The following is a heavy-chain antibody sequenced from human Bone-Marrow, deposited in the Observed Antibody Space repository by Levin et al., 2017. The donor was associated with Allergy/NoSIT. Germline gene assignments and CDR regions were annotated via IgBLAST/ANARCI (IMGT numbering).Heavy chain of an antibody. D-gene: IGHD3-10*01. CDR2: ISYDGSNK. Sequence: PGGSLRLSCAASGFTFSSYAMHWVRQAPGKGLEWVAVISYDGSNKYYADSVKGRITISRDNSKNTLYLQMNSLRAEDTAVYYCARDHPPLPKGEGPTFPLYYYYYGMDGWGQGTTVTVSS. V-gene: IGHV3-30*04. CDR3: ARDHPPLPKGEGPTFPLYYYYYGMDG. CDR1: GFTFSSYA. J-gene: IGHJ6*02.